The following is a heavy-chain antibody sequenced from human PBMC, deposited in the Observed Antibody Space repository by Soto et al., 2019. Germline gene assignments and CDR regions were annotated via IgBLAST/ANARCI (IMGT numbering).Heavy chain of an antibody. CDR1: GASVTNDRYY. CDR3: ATILHSYGTNWVDS. Sequence: SEILSLTCNVSGASVTNDRYYWSWIRQPPGKGLEWIGYIYYTGTTHYNPSVKSRVSILLDTSKDQFSLRLTSVTVADTAIYYCATILHSYGTNWVDSWGQGTLVTVSS. J-gene: IGHJ5*01. V-gene: IGHV4-30-4*01. D-gene: IGHD4-17*01. CDR2: IYYTGTT.